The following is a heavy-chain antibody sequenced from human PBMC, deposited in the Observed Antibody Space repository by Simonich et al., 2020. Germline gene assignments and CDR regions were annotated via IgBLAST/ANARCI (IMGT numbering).Heavy chain of an antibody. CDR1: GGSIRSYY. CDR3: ARLPDY. Sequence: QVQLQESGPGLVKPSETLSLTCTVSGGSIRSYYWSWIRQPPGKGLEWIGYIYYSGSTNYKPSLKSRVTISVDTSKNQFSLKLSSVTAADTAVYYCARLPDYWGQGTLVTVSS. CDR2: IYYSGST. J-gene: IGHJ4*02. V-gene: IGHV4-59*08.